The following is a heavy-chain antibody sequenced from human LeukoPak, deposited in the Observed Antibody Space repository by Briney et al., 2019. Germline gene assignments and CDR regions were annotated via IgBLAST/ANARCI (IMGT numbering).Heavy chain of an antibody. CDR1: GFTFSSYA. D-gene: IGHD3-22*01. V-gene: IGHV3-23*01. J-gene: IGHJ1*01. CDR3: AKCGNYYDSSGYYYVYFQH. CDR2: ISGSGGST. Sequence: GGSLRLSCAASGFTFSSYAMSWVRQAPVKGLEWVSAISGSGGSTYYADSVKGRFTISRDNSKNTLYLQMNSLRAEDTAVYYCAKCGNYYDSSGYYYVYFQHWGQGTLVTVSS.